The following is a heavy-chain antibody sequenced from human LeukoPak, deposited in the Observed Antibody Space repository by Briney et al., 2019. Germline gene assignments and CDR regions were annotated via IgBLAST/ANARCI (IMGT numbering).Heavy chain of an antibody. CDR1: GFTFSSYS. CDR2: ISDSSSYI. V-gene: IGHV3-21*01. Sequence: GGSLRLSCAASGFTFSSYSMNWVRQAPGKGLEWVSSISDSSSYIYYADAVKGRFTISRDNAKNSLFLQITSLRAEDTAVYYCARDPGLAYFDYWGQGTLVTVSS. J-gene: IGHJ4*02. D-gene: IGHD6-19*01. CDR3: ARDPGLAYFDY.